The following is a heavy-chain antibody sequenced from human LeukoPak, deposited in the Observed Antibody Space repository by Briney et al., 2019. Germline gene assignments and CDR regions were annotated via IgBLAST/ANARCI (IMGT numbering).Heavy chain of an antibody. D-gene: IGHD5-18*01. CDR1: ELTLSGYW. V-gene: IGHV3-74*01. J-gene: IGHJ4*02. Sequence: GGSLRLSCAASELTLSGYWMHCVRQAPGRGLVWVSRISPDGSTTNYADSVRGRFTISRDNAKHTLYLQMSSLRADDTAVYYCARASADNYGLYDYWGQGTLVTVSS. CDR2: ISPDGSTT. CDR3: ARASADNYGLYDY.